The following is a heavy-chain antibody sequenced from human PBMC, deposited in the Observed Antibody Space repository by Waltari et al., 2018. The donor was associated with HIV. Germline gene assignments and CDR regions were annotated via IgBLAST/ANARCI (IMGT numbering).Heavy chain of an antibody. D-gene: IGHD1-7*01. J-gene: IGHJ6*02. CDR2: INPNSGGT. Sequence: QVQLVQSGAEVKKPGASVKVSCKASGYTFTGYYMHWVRQAPGQGLEWMGWINPNSGGTNDAQKFQGRVTMTRDTSISTAYMELSRLRSDDMAVYYCARDRARTTDYYYYGMDVWGQGTTVTVSS. CDR1: GYTFTGYY. CDR3: ARDRARTTDYYYYGMDV. V-gene: IGHV1-2*02.